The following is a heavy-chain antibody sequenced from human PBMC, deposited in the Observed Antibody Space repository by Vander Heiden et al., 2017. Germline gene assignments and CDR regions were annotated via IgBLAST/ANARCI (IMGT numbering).Heavy chain of an antibody. D-gene: IGHD5-12*01. Sequence: QVQLQQWGAGLLEPSETLSLTCAVHGGSLRRYYWSWFRQSPGRGLEWIGQINHFGNANYNPSLKSRVTISIDTSRSQLSLDLSSVTAADTAVYYCATNTSSAYDYWGPGTRVTVSS. V-gene: IGHV4-34*02. CDR1: GGSLRRYY. CDR3: ATNTSSAYDY. J-gene: IGHJ4*02. CDR2: INHFGNA.